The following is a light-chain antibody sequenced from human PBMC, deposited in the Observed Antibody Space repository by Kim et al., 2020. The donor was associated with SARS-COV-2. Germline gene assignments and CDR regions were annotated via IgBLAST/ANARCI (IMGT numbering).Light chain of an antibody. CDR3: QSYDSSLSGSV. CDR1: SSNIGAGYD. Sequence: QWVTISCTGSSSNIGAGYDVHWYQQLPGTAPKLLIYANTNRPSGVPDRFSASKSGTSASLAITGLQDEDEADYYCQSYDSSLSGSVSGGGTQLTVL. V-gene: IGLV1-40*01. CDR2: ANT. J-gene: IGLJ2*01.